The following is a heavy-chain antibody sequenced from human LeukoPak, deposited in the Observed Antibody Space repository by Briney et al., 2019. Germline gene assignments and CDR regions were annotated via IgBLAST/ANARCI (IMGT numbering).Heavy chain of an antibody. J-gene: IGHJ6*03. CDR3: AGDRYSSSSYYYYMDV. CDR1: GGTFSSYA. D-gene: IGHD6-6*01. Sequence: SVKVSCKASGGTFSSYAISWVRQAPGQGLEWMGRIIPIFGTANYAQKFQGRVTITTDESTSTAYMELSSLRSEDTAVYYRAGDRYSSSSYYYYMDVWGKGTTVTVSS. V-gene: IGHV1-69*05. CDR2: IIPIFGTA.